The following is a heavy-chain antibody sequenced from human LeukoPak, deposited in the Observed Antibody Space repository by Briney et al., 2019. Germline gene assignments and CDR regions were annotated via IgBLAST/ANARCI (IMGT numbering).Heavy chain of an antibody. Sequence: GGSLRLSCAVSGFTFSNYDMHWVRQAPGKGLEWVAVIWYDGSNKYYADSVKGRFTISRDNSKNTLYLQMNALRAEDTAVYYCARDPGGVVYFDYWGQGTLVTVSS. CDR2: IWYDGSNK. J-gene: IGHJ4*02. CDR3: ARDPGGVVYFDY. CDR1: GFTFSNYD. D-gene: IGHD2-8*01. V-gene: IGHV3-33*01.